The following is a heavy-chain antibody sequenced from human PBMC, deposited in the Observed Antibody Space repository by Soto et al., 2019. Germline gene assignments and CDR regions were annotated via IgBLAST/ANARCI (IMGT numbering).Heavy chain of an antibody. CDR1: GYTLTNYG. V-gene: IGHV1-18*04. CDR2: VTPYKADT. Sequence: ASVKVSCKASGYTLTNYGVTWVRQAPGQGLEWLGRVTPYKADTNSAQNLQGRVTMATDTSTNTAYLELRSLRSDDTAVYFCAADGPSNSGNLYAFDIWGQGTMVTVSS. J-gene: IGHJ3*02. D-gene: IGHD5-12*01. CDR3: AADGPSNSGNLYAFDI.